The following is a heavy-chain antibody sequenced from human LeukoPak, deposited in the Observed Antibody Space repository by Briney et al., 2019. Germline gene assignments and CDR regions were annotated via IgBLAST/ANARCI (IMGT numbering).Heavy chain of an antibody. CDR2: IQYDGNNK. V-gene: IGHV3-30*02. J-gene: IGHJ4*02. Sequence: HPGGSLRLSCAASTLSLGPYGMHWVRQAPGKGLEWVAFIQYDGNNKYYADSVKGRFTVSRDNSKNTLYLQMDSLRGEDTAVYYCAKARIGYCTTSSCYYFDNWGQGTLVTVAS. CDR1: TLSLGPYG. CDR3: AKARIGYCTTSSCYYFDN. D-gene: IGHD2-8*01.